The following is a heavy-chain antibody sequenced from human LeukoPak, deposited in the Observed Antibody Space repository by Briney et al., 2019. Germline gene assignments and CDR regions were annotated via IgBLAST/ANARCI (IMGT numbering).Heavy chain of an antibody. J-gene: IGHJ4*02. CDR1: GFXFANHA. V-gene: IGHV3-23*01. Sequence: PGGSLRLSCAASGFXFANHAMNWVRQAPGKGLKWVSVISGSGGSTIYADSVKGRITISRDNSKNTLYLQMNSLRAEDTAVYYCAKAIYASGSSYTSIDYWGQGTLVTVSS. D-gene: IGHD3-10*01. CDR3: AKAIYASGSSYTSIDY. CDR2: ISGSGGST.